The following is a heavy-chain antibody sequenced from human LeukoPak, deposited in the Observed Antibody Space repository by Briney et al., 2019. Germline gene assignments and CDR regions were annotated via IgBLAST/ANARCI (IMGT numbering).Heavy chain of an antibody. Sequence: ASVKVSCKASGYTFTGYYMHWVRQAPGQGLEWMGWINPNSGGTNYAQKFQGWVTMTRDTSISTAYMELSRLRSDDTAVYYCARVGASGTTVHYYYGMDVWGQGTTVIVSS. J-gene: IGHJ6*02. D-gene: IGHD1-1*01. CDR2: INPNSGGT. V-gene: IGHV1-2*04. CDR3: ARVGASGTTVHYYYGMDV. CDR1: GYTFTGYY.